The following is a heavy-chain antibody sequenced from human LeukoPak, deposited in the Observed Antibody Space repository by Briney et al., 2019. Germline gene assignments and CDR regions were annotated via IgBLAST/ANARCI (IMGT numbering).Heavy chain of an antibody. J-gene: IGHJ5*02. CDR3: ASHASGAAGILNRYNWFEP. CDR1: GGTFSSYA. V-gene: IGHV1-69*13. CDR2: IIPIFGTA. Sequence: VASVKLSCTASGGTFSSYAISWVRRAPGQGLEWMGGIIPIFGTANYAQKFQGRVTITADESTSTAYMDLSSLRSEYMAVYYCASHASGAAGILNRYNWFEPWGQGTLVTVSS. D-gene: IGHD6-13*01.